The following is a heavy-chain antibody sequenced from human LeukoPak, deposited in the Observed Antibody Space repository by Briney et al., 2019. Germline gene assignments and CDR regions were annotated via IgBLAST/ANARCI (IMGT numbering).Heavy chain of an antibody. V-gene: IGHV3-49*04. CDR3: TRSGYSGYDRPRA. CDR1: GFTFGDYA. J-gene: IGHJ5*02. D-gene: IGHD5-12*01. CDR2: IRSKAYGGTT. Sequence: GGSLRLSCTASGFTFGDYATSWVRQAPGKGLEWVGFIRSKAYGGTTEYAASVKGRFTISRDDSKSIAYLQMNSLKTEDTAVYYCTRSGYSGYDRPRAWGQGTLVTVSS.